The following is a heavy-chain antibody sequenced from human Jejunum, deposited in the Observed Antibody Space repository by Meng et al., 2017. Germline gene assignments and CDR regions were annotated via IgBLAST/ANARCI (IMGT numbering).Heavy chain of an antibody. D-gene: IGHD1-1*01. J-gene: IGHJ4*02. Sequence: QVTLEESGPALVKPRQTLPLTFTFSGFSISTRREGVGLIRQPPGKALEWLAFIYWDDDKRYNPSLKSRLTITKDTSKNQAVLTMTNMDPVDTATYYCAHRGSTGWNYFDFWGQGTLVTVSS. CDR1: GFSISTRREG. V-gene: IGHV2-5*02. CDR2: IYWDDDK. CDR3: AHRGSTGWNYFDF.